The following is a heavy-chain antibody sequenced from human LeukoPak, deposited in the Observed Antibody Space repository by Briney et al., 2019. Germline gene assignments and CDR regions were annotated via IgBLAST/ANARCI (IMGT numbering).Heavy chain of an antibody. CDR3: AKDVGKRWLQLHTFDY. Sequence: GGSLRLSCAASGFTFSNYSMSWVRQAPGKGLEWVSAISGSGGSTYYADSVKGRFTISRDNSKNTLYLQMNSLRAEDTAVYYCAKDVGKRWLQLHTFDYWGQGTLVTVSS. D-gene: IGHD5-24*01. CDR2: ISGSGGST. J-gene: IGHJ4*02. V-gene: IGHV3-23*01. CDR1: GFTFSNYS.